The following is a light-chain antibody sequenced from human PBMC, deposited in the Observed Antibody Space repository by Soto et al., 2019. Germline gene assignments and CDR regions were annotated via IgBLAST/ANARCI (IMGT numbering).Light chain of an antibody. CDR1: QGISSY. J-gene: IGKJ1*01. CDR3: QQYYTYPWT. CDR2: ATS. Sequence: AIRMTQSPSSLSASAGDKVTITCRASQGISSYLAWFQQKPGRPPKLLMSATSTLQSDVPSRFSGSGSGTDFTLTFVCLQSEDFATYYCQQYYTYPWTFGQGTNVEIK. V-gene: IGKV1-8*01.